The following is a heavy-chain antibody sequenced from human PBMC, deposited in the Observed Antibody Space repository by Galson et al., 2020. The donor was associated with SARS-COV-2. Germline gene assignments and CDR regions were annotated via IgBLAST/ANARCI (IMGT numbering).Heavy chain of an antibody. CDR1: GSPLSNYE. CDR3: AGELGNVANWYFDR. Sequence: GGSLRLSCEGSGSPLSNYEMKWVRQAPGKGLEWLAYINSGGSSTYYAESVEGRFTISRDNAHNSLYLQMTGLRVEDTGIYYCAGELGNVANWYFDRWGRGTSVIVSS. J-gene: IGHJ2*01. V-gene: IGHV3-48*03. D-gene: IGHD3-16*01. CDR2: INSGGSST.